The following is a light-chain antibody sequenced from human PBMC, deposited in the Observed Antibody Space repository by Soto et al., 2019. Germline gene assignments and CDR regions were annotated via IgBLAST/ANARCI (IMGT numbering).Light chain of an antibody. CDR2: GVF. Sequence: QFPGTVSLSPGERATLSCMTSQSVKSNYLAWYQQKPGQTPRLLIYGVFNRAAGVPARFSGRGSGTDFTLTISGLEPEDSAVYYWQHYDGSPRTFGQGTTLEIK. J-gene: IGKJ2*01. CDR1: QSVKSNY. V-gene: IGKV3-20*01. CDR3: QHYDGSPRT.